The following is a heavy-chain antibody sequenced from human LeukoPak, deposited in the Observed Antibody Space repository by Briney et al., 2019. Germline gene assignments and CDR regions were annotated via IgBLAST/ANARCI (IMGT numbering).Heavy chain of an antibody. D-gene: IGHD3-10*01. CDR1: GFTFSTSW. CDR2: IYPDDSDT. Sequence: DSLRISCETSGFTFSTSWIGWVRQLPGAGLEWVGAIYPDDSDTRYSPSFQGQVRISADKSARTAYLEWASLKASDTATYYCARQRAASGSINWFNPWGQGTLVTVSS. CDR3: ARQRAASGSINWFNP. J-gene: IGHJ5*02. V-gene: IGHV5-51*01.